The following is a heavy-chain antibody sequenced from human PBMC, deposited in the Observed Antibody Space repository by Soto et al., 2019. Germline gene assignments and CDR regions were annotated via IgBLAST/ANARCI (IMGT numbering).Heavy chain of an antibody. V-gene: IGHV3-30*18. J-gene: IGHJ4*02. D-gene: IGHD1-26*01. CDR3: ANLIVGPKTAEY. CDR2: ISFDGSNK. CDR1: GFTFSIYA. Sequence: QVQLVESGGGVVQPGRSLRLSCAASGFTFSIYAMHWVRQAPGKGLEWVAVISFDGSNKYYADSVKGRFTISRDNSQNTLYLQMNSLRAEDTAVYYCANLIVGPKTAEYWGQGTLVNVS.